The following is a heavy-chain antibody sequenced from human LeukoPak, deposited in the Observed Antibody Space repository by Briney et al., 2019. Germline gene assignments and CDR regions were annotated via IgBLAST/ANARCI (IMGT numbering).Heavy chain of an antibody. CDR1: GFTFDDYA. V-gene: IGHV3-9*01. CDR3: ARDGPQSYSSGWYDFDY. J-gene: IGHJ4*02. CDR2: ISWNSGRI. Sequence: GGSLRLSCAASGFTFDDYAMHWVRQAPGKGLEWVSGISWNSGRIGYADSVKGRFTISRDNAKKSLYLQMNSLRADDTAVYYCARDGPQSYSSGWYDFDYWGQGTLVTVSS. D-gene: IGHD6-19*01.